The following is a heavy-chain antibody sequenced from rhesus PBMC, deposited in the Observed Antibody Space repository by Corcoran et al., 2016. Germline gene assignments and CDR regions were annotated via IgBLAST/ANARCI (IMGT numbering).Heavy chain of an antibody. V-gene: IGHV4-106*01. J-gene: IGHJ4*01. CDR1: GGSINDDYY. CDR3: AGYYNIWTGYYHFDY. Sequence: QVQLQESGPGLVKPSETLSLTCAVSGGSINDDYYWSWILQPPGKGVEWIGNIYGSGGCTNYNPSLKNRVTISIDTSKNHFSLKLNSVTAADTAVYYCAGYYNIWTGYYHFDYWGQGVLVTVSS. D-gene: IGHD3-3*01. CDR2: IYGSGGCT.